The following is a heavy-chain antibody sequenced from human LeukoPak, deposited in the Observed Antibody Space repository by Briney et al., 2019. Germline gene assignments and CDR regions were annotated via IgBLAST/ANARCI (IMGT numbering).Heavy chain of an antibody. J-gene: IGHJ4*02. CDR1: GDSVSSNSAA. D-gene: IGHD3-3*01. Sequence: SQTLSLTCAISGDSVSSNSAAWNWIRQSPSRGLEWLGRTYSRSKWYNDYAVSVKSRITINPDTSKNQFSLKLSSVTAADTAVYYCARAQYYDFWSGYREAYFDYWGQGTLVTVSS. V-gene: IGHV6-1*01. CDR3: ARAQYYDFWSGYREAYFDY. CDR2: TYSRSKWYN.